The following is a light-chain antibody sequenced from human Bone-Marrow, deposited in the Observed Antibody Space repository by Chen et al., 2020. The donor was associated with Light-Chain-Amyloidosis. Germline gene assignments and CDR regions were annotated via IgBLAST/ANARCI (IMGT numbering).Light chain of an antibody. J-gene: IGKJ2*01. V-gene: IGKV1-5*03. CDR1: HTISNW. Sequence: DIQLTQSPSTLSASVGDRVTIACRASHTISNWLAWYQQKPGKAPKLLIYMTSSLESGVPSRFSGSGSGTEFTLTISSLQPEGFATYYCQHYNDYSYTFGQGTKLEIK. CDR3: QHYNDYSYT. CDR2: MTS.